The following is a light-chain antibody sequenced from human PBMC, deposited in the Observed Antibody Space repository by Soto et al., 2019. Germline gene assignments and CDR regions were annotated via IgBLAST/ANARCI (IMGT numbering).Light chain of an antibody. CDR3: QKYDTVPWA. V-gene: IGKV1-27*01. CDR2: AAS. CDR1: QGIKKY. J-gene: IGKJ1*01. Sequence: DIQMTQSPSSLSASLGDRVTITCRASQGIKKYVAWYQQKPGKVPKLLIYAASSLQSGVPSRFSGSGSGTDFTLTISSLQPEDVATYYCQKYDTVPWAFGQGTKVHIK.